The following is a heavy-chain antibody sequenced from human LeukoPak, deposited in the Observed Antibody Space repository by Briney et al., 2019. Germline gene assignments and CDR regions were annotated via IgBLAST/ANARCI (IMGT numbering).Heavy chain of an antibody. CDR2: AYSDGSST. Sequence: GGSLRLSCAASGFTFSSYWMHWVRQAPGKGLVWVSCAYSDGSSTTYADSVKGRFTISRDNAKNTLYLQMNSLKNEDTAVYYCTKDRVWNSFDSWGQGTLVTVSS. V-gene: IGHV3-74*01. J-gene: IGHJ4*02. CDR3: TKDRVWNSFDS. D-gene: IGHD1-1*01. CDR1: GFTFSSYW.